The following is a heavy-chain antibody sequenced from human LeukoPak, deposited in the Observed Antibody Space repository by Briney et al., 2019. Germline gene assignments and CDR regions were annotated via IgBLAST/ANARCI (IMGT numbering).Heavy chain of an antibody. D-gene: IGHD3-10*01. CDR2: IYPGDSDT. J-gene: IGHJ5*02. CDR3: ARYQGTMVRGRSGWFDP. V-gene: IGHV5-51*01. CDR1: GYSFTSYW. Sequence: GESLKISCKGSGYSFTSYWIGWVRQMPGKGLEWMGIIYPGDSDTRYSPSFQGQVTISADKSISTAYLQWSSLKASDTAMYYCARYQGTMVRGRSGWFDPWGQGTLVTVSS.